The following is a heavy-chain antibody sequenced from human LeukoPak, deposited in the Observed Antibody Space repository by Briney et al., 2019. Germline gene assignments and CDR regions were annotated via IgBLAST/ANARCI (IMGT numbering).Heavy chain of an antibody. D-gene: IGHD3-9*01. V-gene: IGHV3-30*02. CDR3: AKGLRYSDN. CDR2: IWSDGSNK. Sequence: PGRSLRLSCAASGFTFSSYGMHWVRQAPGKGLEWVAFIWSDGSNKYYADSVKGRFTLSRDNSKNTLYLQMNSLRADDTAVYYCAKGLRYSDNWGQGTLVTVSS. CDR1: GFTFSSYG. J-gene: IGHJ4*02.